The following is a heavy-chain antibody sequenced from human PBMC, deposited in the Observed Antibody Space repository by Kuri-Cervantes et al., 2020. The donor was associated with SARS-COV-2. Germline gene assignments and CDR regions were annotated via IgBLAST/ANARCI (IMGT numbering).Heavy chain of an antibody. V-gene: IGHV4-34*01. Sequence: SETLSLTCAVFGSSLNTYSWSWIRQPPGKGLEWIGEINHSGGTKYKASLKGRVSISVDASKNQISLKLTSATAADAAVYYCARGHIGVVPSPFPGLGPHSYYYHMDVWGQGTTVTVSS. D-gene: IGHD2-2*01. CDR3: ARGHIGVVPSPFPGLGPHSYYYHMDV. CDR2: INHSGGT. CDR1: GSSLNTYS. J-gene: IGHJ6*02.